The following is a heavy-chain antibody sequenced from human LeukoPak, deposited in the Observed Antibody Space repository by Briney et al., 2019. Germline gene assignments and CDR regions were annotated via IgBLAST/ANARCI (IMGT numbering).Heavy chain of an antibody. CDR1: GFTFSTFA. CDR2: IFPSGGEI. V-gene: IGHV3-23*01. D-gene: IGHD3-10*01. CDR3: AKDRSVLPSY. J-gene: IGHJ4*02. Sequence: PGGSLRLSCAASGFTFSTFAMIWVRQPPGKGLEWVSSIFPSGGEIHYADSVRGRFTISRDNSKNTLYLQMNSLRAEDTAVYYCAKDRSVLPSYWGQGTLVTVSS.